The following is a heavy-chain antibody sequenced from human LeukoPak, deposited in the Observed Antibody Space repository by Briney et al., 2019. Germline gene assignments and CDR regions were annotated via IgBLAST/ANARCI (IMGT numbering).Heavy chain of an antibody. J-gene: IGHJ4*02. D-gene: IGHD3-22*01. CDR1: GFTFSDYY. CDR3: ARAYYYDTSATPDY. Sequence: GGSRRLSCAASGFTFSDYYMSWIRQAPGKGLEWVAVIWSDGSIKYYADSVKGRFTISRDNSKNTLYLQMNSLRAEDTAVYYCARAYYYDTSATPDYWGQGTLVTVSS. V-gene: IGHV3-33*08. CDR2: IWSDGSIK.